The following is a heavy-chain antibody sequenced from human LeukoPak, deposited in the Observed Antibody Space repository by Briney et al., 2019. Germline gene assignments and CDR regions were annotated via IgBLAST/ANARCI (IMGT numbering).Heavy chain of an antibody. CDR1: GGSISSYF. CDR3: ARRPHNYYDSSGYYFDP. Sequence: SETLSLTCTVSGGSISSYFWSWIRQPPGKGLEWIRYIYYSGSTNDNPSLKSRVTISVDTSKNQFSLNLSSVTAADTAVYYCARRPHNYYDSSGYYFDPWGQGTLVTVSS. V-gene: IGHV4-59*01. CDR2: IYYSGST. D-gene: IGHD3-22*01. J-gene: IGHJ5*02.